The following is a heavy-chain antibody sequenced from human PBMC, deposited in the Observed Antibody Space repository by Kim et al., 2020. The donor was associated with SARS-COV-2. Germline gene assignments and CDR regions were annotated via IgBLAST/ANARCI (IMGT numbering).Heavy chain of an antibody. J-gene: IGHJ4*02. Sequence: SETLSLTCAVYGGSFSGYYWSWIRQPPGKGLEWIGEINHSGSTNYNPSLKSRVTISVDTSKNQFSLKLSSVTAADTAVYYCARGRGIYYYGSGSTDYWGQGTLVTVSS. V-gene: IGHV4-34*01. CDR3: ARGRGIYYYGSGSTDY. D-gene: IGHD3-10*01. CDR1: GGSFSGYY. CDR2: INHSGST.